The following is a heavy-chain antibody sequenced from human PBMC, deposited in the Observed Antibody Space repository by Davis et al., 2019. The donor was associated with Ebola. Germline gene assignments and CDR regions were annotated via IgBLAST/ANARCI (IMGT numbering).Heavy chain of an antibody. D-gene: IGHD2-2*01. J-gene: IGHJ4*02. Sequence: PGGSLRLSCTASGFAFSTYNMNWVRQAPGKGLERVSSITTIGWSTYYADSVKCRFIISRDNAKNSLFLQMHSLRGDDTAVYFCARETPISSRSDWWGQGTLVTVSS. CDR2: ITTIGWST. V-gene: IGHV3-48*01. CDR3: ARETPISSRSDW. CDR1: GFAFSTYN.